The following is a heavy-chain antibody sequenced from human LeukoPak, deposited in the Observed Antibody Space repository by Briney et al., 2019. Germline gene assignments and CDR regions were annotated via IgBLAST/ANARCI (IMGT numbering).Heavy chain of an antibody. CDR3: ARVWPTYYDIWSGDYGAFDI. V-gene: IGHV1-18*01. D-gene: IGHD3-3*01. CDR1: GYTFTSYG. J-gene: IGHJ3*02. Sequence: ASVKVSCKASGYTFTSYGISWVRQAPGQGLEWMGWINPYNGDTNYAQILQGRLTMTADTSTDTAYMELRSLRSDDTAVYYCARVWPTYYDIWSGDYGAFDIWGQGTMVTVSS. CDR2: INPYNGDT.